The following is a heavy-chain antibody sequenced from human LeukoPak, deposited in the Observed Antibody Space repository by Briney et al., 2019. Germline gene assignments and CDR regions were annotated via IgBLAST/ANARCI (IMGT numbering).Heavy chain of an antibody. V-gene: IGHV7-4-1*02. CDR2: INTNTGNP. Sequence: ASVKVSCKASGYTFTSYAMNWVRQAPGQGLEWMGWINTNTGNPTYAQGFTGRFVFSLDTSVSTAYLQISSLKAEDTAVYYCARELSRNYYYYMDVWGKGTTVTVSS. CDR3: ARELSRNYYYYMDV. CDR1: GYTFTSYA. J-gene: IGHJ6*03.